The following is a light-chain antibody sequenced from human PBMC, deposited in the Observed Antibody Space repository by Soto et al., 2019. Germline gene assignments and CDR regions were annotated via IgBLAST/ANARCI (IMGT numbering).Light chain of an antibody. CDR2: NVS. Sequence: QSALTQPASVSGSPGQSITISCSGTSSDFNYYNSVSWYQHHPGKAPQLMIYNVSHRPSVDSSLFSGSKSGNTASLTISGLQAEDEADYYCTSYTSSTTYVFCTGTKLTVL. CDR3: TSYTSSTTYV. J-gene: IGLJ1*01. V-gene: IGLV2-14*03. CDR1: SSDFNYYNS.